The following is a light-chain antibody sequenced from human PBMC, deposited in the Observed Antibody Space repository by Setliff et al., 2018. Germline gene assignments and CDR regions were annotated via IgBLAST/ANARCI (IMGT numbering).Light chain of an antibody. CDR1: SSDVGGYNY. V-gene: IGLV2-14*01. Sequence: QSALAQPRSVSGSPGQSVTTACTGTSSDVGGYNYVSWYQQHPGKAPKLMIYDVSKRPSGVSNRFSGSKSGNTASLTTSGLQAEDEADYYCSSYTSSSTPDVFGTGTKVTVL. CDR2: DVS. CDR3: SSYTSSSTPDV. J-gene: IGLJ1*01.